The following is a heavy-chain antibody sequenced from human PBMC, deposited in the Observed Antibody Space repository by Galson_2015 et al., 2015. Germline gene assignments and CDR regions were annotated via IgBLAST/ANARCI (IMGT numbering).Heavy chain of an antibody. CDR1: GYSFATHW. Sequence: QSGAEVKKSGEFLTISCKGSGYSFATHWIAWVRQMPGKGLEWVGVIYPGDSDTRYSPSFQGQVTISVDKSISTAYLQWSSLKASDTAMYYCARAFYGSGSHYGDYWGQGTLVTVSS. D-gene: IGHD3-10*01. CDR3: ARAFYGSGSHYGDY. J-gene: IGHJ4*02. CDR2: IYPGDSDT. V-gene: IGHV5-51*01.